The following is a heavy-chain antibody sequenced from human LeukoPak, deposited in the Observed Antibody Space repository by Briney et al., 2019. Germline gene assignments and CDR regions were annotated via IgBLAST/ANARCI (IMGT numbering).Heavy chain of an antibody. J-gene: IGHJ4*02. D-gene: IGHD5-24*01. CDR1: GFTFSSYS. Sequence: GGSLRLSCAASGFTFSSYSMHWVRQAPGKGLEWVAVISYDASNKYYADSVKGRFTISRDNSKNTLYLQMNSLRAEDTAVYYCARGRDGYNWIGYWGQGTLVTVSS. V-gene: IGHV3-30*03. CDR2: ISYDASNK. CDR3: ARGRDGYNWIGY.